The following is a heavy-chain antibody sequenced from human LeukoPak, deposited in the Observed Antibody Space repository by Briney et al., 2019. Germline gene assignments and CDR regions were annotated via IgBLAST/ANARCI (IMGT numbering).Heavy chain of an antibody. CDR2: IGSSGADT. CDR1: GITFSSYA. CDR3: VKHSGGDYGDSDC. V-gene: IGHV3-23*01. J-gene: IGHJ4*02. Sequence: GGSLRLSCTAPGITFSSYAMSWFREAPGKGREWVSTIGSSGADTYYADSVKGGFTISKDNSKNTLQMSSLRVEDTAVYYCVKHSGGDYGDSDCWGQGTLVTVSP. D-gene: IGHD4/OR15-4a*01.